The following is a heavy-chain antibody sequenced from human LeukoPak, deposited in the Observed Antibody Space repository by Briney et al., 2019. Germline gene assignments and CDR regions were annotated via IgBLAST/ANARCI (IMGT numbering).Heavy chain of an antibody. CDR3: ARSRRYYDILTGYHNWFDP. J-gene: IGHJ5*02. D-gene: IGHD3-9*01. Sequence: GGSLRLSCAASGFTVSSNYMSWVRQAPGKGLEWVSVIYSGGSTYYADSVKGRLTISRDNSKNTLYLQMNSLRAEDTAVYYCARSRRYYDILTGYHNWFDPWGQGTLVTVSS. CDR2: IYSGGST. V-gene: IGHV3-66*02. CDR1: GFTVSSNY.